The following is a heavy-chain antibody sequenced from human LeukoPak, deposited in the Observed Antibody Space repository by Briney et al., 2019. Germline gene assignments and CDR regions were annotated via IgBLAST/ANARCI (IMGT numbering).Heavy chain of an antibody. CDR1: GGSISSYY. CDR3: ARADENYDFWSGYHNRAFDI. D-gene: IGHD3-3*01. Sequence: SETLSLTCTVSGGSISSYYWSWIRQPPGKGLQWIGYISYSGSSDYNPSLKSRVSISVDTSKNQFSLQLNSVTADDTAVYYCARADENYDFWSGYHNRAFDIWGQGTMVTVSS. CDR2: ISYSGSS. V-gene: IGHV4-59*01. J-gene: IGHJ3*02.